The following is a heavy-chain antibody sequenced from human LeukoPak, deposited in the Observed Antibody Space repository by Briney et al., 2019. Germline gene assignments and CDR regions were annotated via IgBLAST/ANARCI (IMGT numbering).Heavy chain of an antibody. CDR3: GSESGSYYGSLDY. CDR2: ISGSGGSI. D-gene: IGHD1-26*01. J-gene: IGHJ4*02. CDR1: GFTFSHYA. Sequence: GGSLRLSCAASGFTFSHYAMSWVRQAPGKGLEWVAGISGSGGSIHYADSVKGRFTISRDISKNTVYMQMDSLRDEDTAVYYCGSESGSYYGSLDYWGQGTLVTVSS. V-gene: IGHV3-23*01.